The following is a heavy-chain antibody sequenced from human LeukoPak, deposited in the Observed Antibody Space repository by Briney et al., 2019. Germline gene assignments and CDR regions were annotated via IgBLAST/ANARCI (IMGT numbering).Heavy chain of an antibody. J-gene: IGHJ4*02. CDR2: IRNKANSYTT. D-gene: IGHD6-19*01. V-gene: IGHV3-72*01. CDR3: ARVGSSGWEDY. Sequence: QTGGSLRLSCAASGFTFSDHYMDWVRQAPGKGLEWVGRIRNKANSYTTEYAASVKCRFTISRDDSKNSLYLQINSLKIEDTAVYYCARVGSSGWEDYWGQGTLVTVSS. CDR1: GFTFSDHY.